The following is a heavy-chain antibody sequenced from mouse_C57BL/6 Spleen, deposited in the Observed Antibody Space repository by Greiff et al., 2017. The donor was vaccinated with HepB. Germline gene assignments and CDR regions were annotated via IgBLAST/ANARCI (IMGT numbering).Heavy chain of an antibody. D-gene: IGHD2-5*01. CDR3: ARCYSNYLYAMDY. J-gene: IGHJ4*01. Sequence: QVQLKQPGAELVRPGSSVKLSCKASGYTFTSYWMHWVKQRPIQGLEWIGNIDPSDSETHYNQKFKDKATLTVDKSSSTAYMQLSSLTSEDSAVYYCARCYSNYLYAMDYWGQGTSVTVSS. V-gene: IGHV1-52*01. CDR1: GYTFTSYW. CDR2: IDPSDSET.